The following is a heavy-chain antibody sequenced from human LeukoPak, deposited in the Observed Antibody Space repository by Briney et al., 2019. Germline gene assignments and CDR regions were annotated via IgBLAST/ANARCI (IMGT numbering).Heavy chain of an antibody. CDR2: INPNSGGT. J-gene: IGHJ6*03. Sequence: ASVKVSCKASGYTFTGYYMHWVRQAPGQGLEWMGWINPNSGGTNYAQKFQGRVTMTRDTSISTAYMELRSLRSDDTAVYYCAREMSTVVTGYYYYYMDVWGRGTTVTVSS. CDR1: GYTFTGYY. D-gene: IGHD4-23*01. CDR3: AREMSTVVTGYYYYYMDV. V-gene: IGHV1-2*02.